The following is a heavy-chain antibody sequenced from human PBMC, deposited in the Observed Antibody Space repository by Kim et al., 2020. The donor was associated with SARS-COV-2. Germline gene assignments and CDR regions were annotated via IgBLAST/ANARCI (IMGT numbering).Heavy chain of an antibody. CDR2: IIPIFGTA. Sequence: SVKVSCKASGGTFSSYAISWVRQAPGQGLEWMGGIIPIFGTANYAQKFQGRVTITADKSTSTAYMELSSLRSEDTAVYYCARDQKVVVAATYYYYGMDVWGQGTTVTVSS. CDR1: GGTFSSYA. V-gene: IGHV1-69*06. J-gene: IGHJ6*02. CDR3: ARDQKVVVAATYYYYGMDV. D-gene: IGHD2-15*01.